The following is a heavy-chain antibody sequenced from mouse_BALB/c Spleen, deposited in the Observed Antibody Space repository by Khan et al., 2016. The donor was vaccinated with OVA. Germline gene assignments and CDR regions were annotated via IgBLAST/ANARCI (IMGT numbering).Heavy chain of an antibody. V-gene: IGHV5-6*01. CDR1: GFTFSTYG. CDR3: ARLAYYYGSGGFAY. Sequence: EVELVESGGDLVKPGGSLKLSCAASGFTFSTYGMSWVRQTPDKRLEWVATISSGGSYTYYPDSVKGRFTISRDNAKNTLYLQMSSLKSEDTAIYYCARLAYYYGSGGFAYWSQGTLVAVS. D-gene: IGHD1-1*01. J-gene: IGHJ3*01. CDR2: ISSGGSYT.